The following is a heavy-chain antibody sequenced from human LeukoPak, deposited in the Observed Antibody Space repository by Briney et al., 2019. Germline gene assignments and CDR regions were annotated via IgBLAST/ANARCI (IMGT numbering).Heavy chain of an antibody. Sequence: PSETLSLICTVSGGSINSYYWNWIRQPAGKGLEWIGHIYTRGSTKYNPSLKSRVTMSIDTSKNQFSLNLYSVTAADTAVYYCATNYTAVSAFDSWGQGTLVTDPS. J-gene: IGHJ4*02. D-gene: IGHD6-19*01. CDR2: IYTRGST. V-gene: IGHV4-4*07. CDR3: ATNYTAVSAFDS. CDR1: GGSINSYY.